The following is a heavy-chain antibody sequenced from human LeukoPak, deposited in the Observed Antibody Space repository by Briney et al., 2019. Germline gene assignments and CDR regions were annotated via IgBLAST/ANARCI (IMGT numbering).Heavy chain of an antibody. CDR2: LSDTGKT. Sequence: SETLSLTCSVSGASLRSYYWDWLRQSPGEGLGWIGYLSDTGKTDSNPSLKSRVTISLGTSKTQFSLRLRSVTAADSAVYYCATGYYEPFATWGPGILVTVSS. CDR1: GASLRSYY. J-gene: IGHJ5*02. CDR3: ATGYYEPFAT. D-gene: IGHD1-26*01. V-gene: IGHV4-59*01.